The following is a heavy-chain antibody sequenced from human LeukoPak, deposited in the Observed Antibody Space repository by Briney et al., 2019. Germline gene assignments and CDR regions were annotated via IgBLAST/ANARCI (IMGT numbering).Heavy chain of an antibody. CDR1: GGTFSSYA. V-gene: IGHV1-69*06. CDR3: ARGTSSSSNDAFGI. CDR2: IIPIFGTA. Sequence: SVKVSCKASGGTFSSYAISWVRQAPGQGLEWMGGIIPIFGTANYAQKFQGRVTITADKSTSTAYMELSSLRSEDTAVYYCARGTSSSSNDAFGIWGQGTMVTVSS. J-gene: IGHJ3*02. D-gene: IGHD6-13*01.